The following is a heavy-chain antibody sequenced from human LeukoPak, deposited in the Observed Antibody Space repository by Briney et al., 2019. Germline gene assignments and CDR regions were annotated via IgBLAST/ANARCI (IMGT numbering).Heavy chain of an antibody. D-gene: IGHD5-18*01. J-gene: IGHJ6*02. Sequence: SETLSLTCTVSGGSISSYYWSWIRQPPGKGLEWIGYIYYSGSTNYNPSLKSRVTISVDTSKNQFSLKLSSVTAADTAVYYCARGLQLWLASGGYYYGMDVWGQGTTVTVSS. CDR1: GGSISSYY. V-gene: IGHV4-59*01. CDR2: IYYSGST. CDR3: ARGLQLWLASGGYYYGMDV.